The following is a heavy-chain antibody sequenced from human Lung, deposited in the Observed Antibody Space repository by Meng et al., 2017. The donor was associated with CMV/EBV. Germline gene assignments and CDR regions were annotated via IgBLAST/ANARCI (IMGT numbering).Heavy chain of an antibody. Sequence: YTATAYTLQCVRQAPGHRPEWMGWITTRDGHTRYSKNYQSRLAITRDTSATKTYMQLSILRSEDTAVYYCARENHQPFSGHSIDDYWGQGTLVTVSS. J-gene: IGHJ4*02. CDR3: ARENHQPFSGHSIDDY. CDR1: YTATAYT. V-gene: IGHV1-3*04. CDR2: ITTRDGHT. D-gene: IGHD3-22*01.